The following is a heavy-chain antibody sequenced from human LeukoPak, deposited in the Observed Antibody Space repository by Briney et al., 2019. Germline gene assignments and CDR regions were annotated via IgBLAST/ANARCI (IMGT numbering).Heavy chain of an antibody. CDR1: GGTFSSYA. D-gene: IGHD3-22*01. Sequence: SVKVSCKASGGTFSSYAISWVRQAPGQGLEWMGGIIPIFGTANYAQKFQGRVTITADESTSTAYMELSSLGSEDTAVYYCASSLTMIVVRGLYYFDYWGQGTLVTVSS. J-gene: IGHJ4*02. CDR3: ASSLTMIVVRGLYYFDY. CDR2: IIPIFGTA. V-gene: IGHV1-69*13.